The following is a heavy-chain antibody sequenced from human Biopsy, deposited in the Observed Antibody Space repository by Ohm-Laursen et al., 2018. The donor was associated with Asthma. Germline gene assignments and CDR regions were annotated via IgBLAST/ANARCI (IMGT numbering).Heavy chain of an antibody. D-gene: IGHD6-19*01. CDR2: ISYDGTNK. Sequence: SLRLSCAASRFTYDMHWVRQAPGKGLEWVAVISYDGTNKDYADSVKGRFTLSRDNSQNTLSLEMNSLRVEDTAVYYCAREGVAGTHIEDWGQGTLVTVSS. J-gene: IGHJ4*02. CDR1: RFTYD. CDR3: AREGVAGTHIED. V-gene: IGHV3-30-3*01.